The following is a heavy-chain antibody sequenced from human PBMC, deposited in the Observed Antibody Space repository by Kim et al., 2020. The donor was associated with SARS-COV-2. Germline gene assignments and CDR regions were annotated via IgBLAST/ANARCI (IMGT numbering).Heavy chain of an antibody. CDR3: ASGHSGWTEFFEY. Sequence: YADSVRGRFTISRDDSKSTADLVMDSLRSEDTAVYYWASGHSGWTEFFEYWGQGILVTVSS. V-gene: IGHV3-73*01. D-gene: IGHD6-19*01. J-gene: IGHJ4*02.